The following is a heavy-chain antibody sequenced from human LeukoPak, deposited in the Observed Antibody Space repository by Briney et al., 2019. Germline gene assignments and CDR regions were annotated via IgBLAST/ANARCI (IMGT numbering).Heavy chain of an antibody. J-gene: IGHJ4*02. CDR1: GFTFSSYG. D-gene: IGHD3-22*01. Sequence: PGGSLRLSCAASGFTFSSYGMHWVRQAPGKGLEWVSFIRYDGSNKYYADSVKGRFTISRDNAKNSLYLQMNSLRAEDTAVYYCASCYDSPSTWGQGTLVTVSS. CDR3: ASCYDSPST. V-gene: IGHV3-30*02. CDR2: IRYDGSNK.